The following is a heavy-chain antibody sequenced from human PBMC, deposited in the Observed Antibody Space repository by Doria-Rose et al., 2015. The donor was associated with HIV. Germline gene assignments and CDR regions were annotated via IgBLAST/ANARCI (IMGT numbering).Heavy chain of an antibody. CDR1: GVSLSSPGMG. D-gene: IGHD6-13*01. CDR2: IFSDDER. CDR3: ALIKSSRWYHKYYFDF. J-gene: IGHJ4*02. V-gene: IGHV2-26*01. Sequence: QITLKESGPVLVKPTETLTLTCTVSGVSLSSPGMGVSWIRQPPGKALEWLANIFSDDERSYKTSLKSRLTISRRTSKSQVVLTMTDMDPVDTATYYCALIKSSRWYHKYYFDFWGQGTLVIVSA.